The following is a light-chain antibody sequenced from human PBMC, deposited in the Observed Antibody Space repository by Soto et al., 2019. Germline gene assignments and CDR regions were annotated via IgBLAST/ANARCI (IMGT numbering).Light chain of an antibody. CDR1: QSVSRD. CDR3: QQRSNWLFT. CDR2: NAS. V-gene: IGKV3-11*01. Sequence: EIVLTQSPATLSLSPGERATLSCSASQSVSRDLAWYQQKPGQAPRLLIYNASNRATGIPARCSGSGSGTDFTLTISSLEPEDLAVYYCQQRSNWLFTFGPGTKVAIK. J-gene: IGKJ3*01.